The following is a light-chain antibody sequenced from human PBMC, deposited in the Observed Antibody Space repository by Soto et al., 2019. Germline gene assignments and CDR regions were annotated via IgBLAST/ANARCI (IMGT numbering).Light chain of an antibody. CDR3: QQYDTYST. CDR1: QSVNGW. Sequence: IQMTQSPSTLSASVGDRVTITCRASQSVNGWLAWYQQKPGKAPKLLISEASSLDSGVPSRFSGSGSGTEYVLTVTSLQPEDFETYYCQQYDTYSTFGGGTMVESK. J-gene: IGKJ4*01. V-gene: IGKV1-5*01. CDR2: EAS.